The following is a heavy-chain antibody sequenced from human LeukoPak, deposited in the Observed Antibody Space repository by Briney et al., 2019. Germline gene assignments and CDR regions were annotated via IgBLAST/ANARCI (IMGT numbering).Heavy chain of an antibody. J-gene: IGHJ3*02. V-gene: IGHV3-7*01. Sequence: GGSLRLSCAASGFTFSSYWMSWVRQAPGKGLEWVANIKQDGSEKYYVDSVKGRFTISRDNAKNSLYLQMNSLRAEDTAVYYCARFVVPRLQLWPLRGPDAFDIWGQGTMVTVSS. CDR2: IKQDGSEK. CDR1: GFTFSSYW. CDR3: ARFVVPRLQLWPLRGPDAFDI. D-gene: IGHD5-18*01.